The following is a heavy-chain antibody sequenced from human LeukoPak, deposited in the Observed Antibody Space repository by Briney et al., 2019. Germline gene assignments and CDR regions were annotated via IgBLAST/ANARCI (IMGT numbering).Heavy chain of an antibody. Sequence: ASVKVSCKASGYTFTGYYMHWVRQAPGQGLEWMGWINPNSGGTNYAQKFQGRVTKTRDTSISTAYMELSRLRSDDTAVYYCARGFWSGFGTFFDYWGQGTLVTVSS. D-gene: IGHD3-3*01. CDR3: ARGFWSGFGTFFDY. CDR1: GYTFTGYY. V-gene: IGHV1-2*02. J-gene: IGHJ4*02. CDR2: INPNSGGT.